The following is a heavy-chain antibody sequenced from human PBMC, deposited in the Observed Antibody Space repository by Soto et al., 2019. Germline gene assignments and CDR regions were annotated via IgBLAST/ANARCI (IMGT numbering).Heavy chain of an antibody. CDR2: ISAYNGNT. V-gene: IGHV1-18*01. CDR1: GYTFTSYG. Sequence: ASVKVSCKASGYTFTSYGISWVRQAPGQGLEWMGWISAYNGNTNYAQKLQGRVTMTTDTSTSTAYMELRSLRSDDTAVYYCARNYYDSSGYHYYPEYFQHWGQGTLVTVSS. J-gene: IGHJ1*01. CDR3: ARNYYDSSGYHYYPEYFQH. D-gene: IGHD3-22*01.